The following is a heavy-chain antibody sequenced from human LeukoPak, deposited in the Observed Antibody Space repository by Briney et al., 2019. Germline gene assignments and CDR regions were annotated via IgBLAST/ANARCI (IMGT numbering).Heavy chain of an antibody. D-gene: IGHD3-10*01. CDR1: GGSFSGYY. V-gene: IGHV4-34*01. J-gene: IGHJ6*02. CDR3: AXXPXXDXYGSYDFYYGMDV. Sequence: PSETLSLTCAVYGGSFSGYYWSWIRQPPGKGLEWIGEINHSGSTNYNPSLKSRVTISVDTSKNQFSLKLSSVTAADTAVYYCAXXPXXDXYGSYDFYYGMDVWGQGTTVTVSS. CDR2: INHSGST.